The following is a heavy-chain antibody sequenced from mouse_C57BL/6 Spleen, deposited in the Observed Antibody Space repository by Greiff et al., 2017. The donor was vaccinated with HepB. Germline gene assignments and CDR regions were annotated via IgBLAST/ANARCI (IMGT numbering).Heavy chain of an antibody. CDR3: ARYEGGWYGNFHYYAMDY. J-gene: IGHJ4*01. CDR2: IWSDGST. CDR1: GFSLTSYG. V-gene: IGHV2-6*03. Sequence: QVQLKESGPGLVAPSQSLSITCTVSGFSLTSYGVHWVRQPPGKGLEWLVVIWSDGSTTYNSALKSRLSISKDNSKSQVFLKMNSLQTDDTATYYCARYEGGWYGNFHYYAMDYWGQGTSVTVSS. D-gene: IGHD2-10*02.